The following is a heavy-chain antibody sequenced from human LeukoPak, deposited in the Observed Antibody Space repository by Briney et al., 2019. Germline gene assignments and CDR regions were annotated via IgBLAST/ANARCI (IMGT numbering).Heavy chain of an antibody. CDR2: ISSSSSFT. J-gene: IGHJ4*02. Sequence: PGGSLRLSCAASGFTFSDYYMNWIRQAPGKGLEWVSYISSSSSFTNYADSVKGRFTISRDNAKNSLSLQMNSLRAEDTAVYYCARDRCSSSTCFVTPDYWGQGTLVTVSS. D-gene: IGHD2-2*01. CDR1: GFTFSDYY. V-gene: IGHV3-11*05. CDR3: ARDRCSSSTCFVTPDY.